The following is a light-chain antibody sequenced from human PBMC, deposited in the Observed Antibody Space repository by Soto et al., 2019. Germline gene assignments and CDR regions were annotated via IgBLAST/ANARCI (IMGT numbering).Light chain of an antibody. CDR3: QQYNKWPLT. V-gene: IGKV3-15*01. Sequence: EIVMTQSPATLSVSPGERATFSCRASQSVTSNLAWYQQKPGQAPRLLIYGASTRATGIPARFSGSGSGTEFTLTVSSLQSEDFAVYFCQQYNKWPLTFGGGTKVEIK. J-gene: IGKJ4*01. CDR1: QSVTSN. CDR2: GAS.